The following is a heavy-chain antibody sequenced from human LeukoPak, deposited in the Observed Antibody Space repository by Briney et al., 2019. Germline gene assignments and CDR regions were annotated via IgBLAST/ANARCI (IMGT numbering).Heavy chain of an antibody. J-gene: IGHJ4*02. CDR3: ARAPLMVRGITPPFDH. D-gene: IGHD3-10*01. V-gene: IGHV3-74*01. CDR1: GFTFGNFW. Sequence: GGSLRLSCAASGFTFGNFWMHWVRHAPGKGLEWVSRINTEGTSTNYADSVKGRFTISRDNAKNTLYLQVNSLRADDTSVYYCARAPLMVRGITPPFDHWGQGTLVTVYS. CDR2: INTEGTST.